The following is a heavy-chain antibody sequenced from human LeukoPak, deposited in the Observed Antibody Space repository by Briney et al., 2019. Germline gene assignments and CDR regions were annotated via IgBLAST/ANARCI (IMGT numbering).Heavy chain of an antibody. CDR2: IYYSGST. Sequence: SETLSLTCTVSGGSISSYYWSWIRQPPGKGLEWIGYIYYSGSTNYKPSLKSRVTISVDTSKNQFSLKLSSVTAADTAVYYCARLELREYYFDYWGQGTLVTVSS. J-gene: IGHJ4*02. CDR1: GGSISSYY. V-gene: IGHV4-59*08. D-gene: IGHD4-23*01. CDR3: ARLELREYYFDY.